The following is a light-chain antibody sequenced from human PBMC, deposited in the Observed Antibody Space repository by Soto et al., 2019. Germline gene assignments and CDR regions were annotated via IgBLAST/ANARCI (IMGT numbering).Light chain of an antibody. J-gene: IGKJ5*01. CDR3: QQLNSYFPA. V-gene: IGKV1-5*01. Sequence: EIQMTQSPSTLSASVGDRVTITCRASQSISSWLAWYQQTPGKAPKILIYAASSLQSGVPSRFRGIGSGTECTLAISGLLPEDFETYYCQQLNSYFPAFGQGTRLEIK. CDR2: AAS. CDR1: QSISSW.